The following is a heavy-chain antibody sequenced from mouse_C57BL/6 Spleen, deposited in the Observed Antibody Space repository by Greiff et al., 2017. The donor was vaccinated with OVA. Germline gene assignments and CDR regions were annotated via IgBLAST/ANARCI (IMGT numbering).Heavy chain of an antibody. J-gene: IGHJ3*01. CDR2: IYPGDGDT. V-gene: IGHV1-80*01. CDR1: GYAFSSYW. Sequence: VQLQQSGAELVKPGASVKISCKASGYAFSSYWMNWVKQRPGKGLEWIGQIYPGDGDTNYNGKFKGKATLTADKSSSTAYMQLSSLTSEDSAVYCCARRGYGNYEVSFAYWGQGTLVTVSA. CDR3: ARRGYGNYEVSFAY. D-gene: IGHD2-10*02.